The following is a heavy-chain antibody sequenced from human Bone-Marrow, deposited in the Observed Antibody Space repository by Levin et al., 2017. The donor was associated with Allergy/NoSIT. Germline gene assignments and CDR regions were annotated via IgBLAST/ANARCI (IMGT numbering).Heavy chain of an antibody. J-gene: IGHJ4*02. V-gene: IGHV4-31*02. CDR1: GDSISSGDYY. CDR2: ISYSASS. CDR3: ARIGQQLIRS. D-gene: IGHD6-13*01. Sequence: PSETLSLTCTVFGDSISSGDYYWSWLRQHPGKGLECIGYISYSASSNYNSSLRSRVTMSMDTSKNQFSLKLSSGTAADTAVYYCARIGQQLIRSWGQGPLLPLSS.